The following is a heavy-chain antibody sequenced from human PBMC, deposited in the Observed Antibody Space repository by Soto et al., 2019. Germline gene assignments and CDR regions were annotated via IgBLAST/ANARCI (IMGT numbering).Heavy chain of an antibody. V-gene: IGHV4-34*01. J-gene: IGHJ3*02. CDR1: GGFVTSGSYY. CDR3: ARVERGTGTAVVDAFDI. D-gene: IGHD1-1*01. Sequence: QVQLQQWGAGLLKPSETLSLTCAVYGGFVTSGSYYWSWIRQPPGKGLEWIGEMSHSGGTHFNPSLKGRVTISVDTSKNQFTLKMSSVTAADPALYYCARVERGTGTAVVDAFDIWGPGTMVTVSS. CDR2: MSHSGGT.